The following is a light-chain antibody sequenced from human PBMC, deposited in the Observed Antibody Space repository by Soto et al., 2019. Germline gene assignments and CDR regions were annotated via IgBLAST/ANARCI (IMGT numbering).Light chain of an antibody. V-gene: IGKV1-27*01. Sequence: DIQMTQSPSSLSASVGDRVTITCRASQGISNFLAWYQQKPGKVPKLLISAASTLQSGVPSRFSGSGSGTDFTLTITSLQPEDDATYYCQKYSSVITFGQGTRLEIQ. CDR3: QKYSSVIT. CDR2: AAS. J-gene: IGKJ5*01. CDR1: QGISNF.